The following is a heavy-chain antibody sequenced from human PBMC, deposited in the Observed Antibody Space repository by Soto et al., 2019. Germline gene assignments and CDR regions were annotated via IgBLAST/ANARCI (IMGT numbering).Heavy chain of an antibody. CDR2: ISEDGSYK. V-gene: IGHV3-30*03. D-gene: IGHD5-12*01. CDR1: GFTFSSYG. J-gene: IGHJ4*02. CDR3: ARADLDGGYFSPLDF. Sequence: AGGSLRLSCAASGFTFSSYGMHWVRQAPGKGLEWVAVISEDGSYKYYADSVKGRFTISRDNSKSTLSLQMNSLTPEDTAVYSCARADLDGGYFSPLDFWGQGTLVTVSS.